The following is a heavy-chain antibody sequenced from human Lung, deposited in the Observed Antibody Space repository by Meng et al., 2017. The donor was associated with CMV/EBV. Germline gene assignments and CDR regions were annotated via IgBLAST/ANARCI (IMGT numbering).Heavy chain of an antibody. CDR1: GFIFSSFA. V-gene: IGHV3-23*01. CDR2: VTGSGDST. Sequence: GESXKISCTASGFIFSSFAMSWVRQAPGKGLEWVSAVTGSGDSTYHADSVEGRFTISRDNSKNTLYLQMNSLRAEDTAVYYCAKDSPKYSNGWPRGNYFDYXGQGXLVTVSS. D-gene: IGHD6-19*01. CDR3: AKDSPKYSNGWPRGNYFDY. J-gene: IGHJ4*02.